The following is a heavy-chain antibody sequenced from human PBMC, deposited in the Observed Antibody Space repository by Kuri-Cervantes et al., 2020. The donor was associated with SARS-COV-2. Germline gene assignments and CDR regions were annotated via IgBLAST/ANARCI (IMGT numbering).Heavy chain of an antibody. CDR2: MNPNSGNT. J-gene: IGHJ6*02. Sequence: ASVKVSCKASGYTFTSYDINWVRQATGQGLEWMGWMNPNSGNTGYAQKFQGRVTMTRNTSISTAYMELSSLRSDDTAVYYCARDQDEDLRDPTQYYYYGMDVWGQGTTVTVSS. V-gene: IGHV1-8*01. CDR1: GYTFTSYD. CDR3: ARDQDEDLRDPTQYYYYGMDV. D-gene: IGHD5-24*01.